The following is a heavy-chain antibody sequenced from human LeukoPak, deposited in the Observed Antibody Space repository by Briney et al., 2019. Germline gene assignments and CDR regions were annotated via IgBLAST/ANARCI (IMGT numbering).Heavy chain of an antibody. CDR2: INHSGST. D-gene: IGHD1-1*01. V-gene: IGHV4-34*01. CDR3: PRAPRTQYYFDY. Sequence: SETLSLSCAVYGGSFSGYYWSWIRQPPGKGLEWIGEINHSGSTNYNPSLKSRVTISVDTSKNQFSLKLSSVTAADTAVYYCPRAPRTQYYFDYWGQGTLVTVSS. CDR1: GGSFSGYY. J-gene: IGHJ4*02.